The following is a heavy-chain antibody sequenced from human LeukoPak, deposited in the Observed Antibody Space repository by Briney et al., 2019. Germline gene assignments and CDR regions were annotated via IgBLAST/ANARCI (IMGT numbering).Heavy chain of an antibody. D-gene: IGHD5-24*01. CDR3: ARDRYGDGFAHFDY. J-gene: IGHJ4*02. CDR2: ITPSGGT. CDR1: GYTFTSYA. V-gene: IGHV1-2*02. Sequence: ASVKVSCKASGYTFTSYAMHWVRQAPGQGLEWMGWITPSGGTNYPQKFQGRVTITRDTSISTAYMDLSRLTSDDTAVYYCARDRYGDGFAHFDYWGQGALVTVSS.